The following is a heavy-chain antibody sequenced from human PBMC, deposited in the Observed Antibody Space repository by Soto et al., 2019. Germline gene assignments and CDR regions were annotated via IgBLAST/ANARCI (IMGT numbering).Heavy chain of an antibody. CDR2: LSGSGTST. V-gene: IGHV3-23*01. Sequence: GWSLRFSCASSVFSFVNYAMNWVRQAPGKGLEWVSGLSGSGTSTYYADSVKGRFTISRDNSRDTLFLQMNSLTADDTAVYYCAKATTNGGWFNPFDSWGQGALVTVSS. CDR3: AKATTNGGWFNPFDS. D-gene: IGHD6-19*01. J-gene: IGHJ4*02. CDR1: VFSFVNYA.